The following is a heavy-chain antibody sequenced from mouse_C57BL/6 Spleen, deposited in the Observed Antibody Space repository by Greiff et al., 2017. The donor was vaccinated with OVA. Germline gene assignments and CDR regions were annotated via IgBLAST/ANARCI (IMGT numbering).Heavy chain of an antibody. V-gene: IGHV5-17*01. CDR2: ISSGSSTI. CDR1: GFTFSDYG. Sequence: EVQLVESGGGLVKPGGSLKLSCAASGFTFSDYGMHWVRQAPEKGLEWVAYISSGSSTIYYADTVKGRFTISRDNAKNTLFLQMTSLRSEDTAMYYCARLEVYYAMDYWGQGTSVTVSS. CDR3: ARLEVYYAMDY. J-gene: IGHJ4*01.